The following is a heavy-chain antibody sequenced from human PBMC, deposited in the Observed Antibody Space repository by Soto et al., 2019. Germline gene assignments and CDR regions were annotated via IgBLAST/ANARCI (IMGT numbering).Heavy chain of an antibody. J-gene: IGHJ4*02. CDR3: ARSYYYGSGSYYYY. Sequence: QVQLQESGPGLVKPSETLSLTCTVSGGSISSYYWSWIRQPPGKGLEWIGYIYYSGSTNYNPSLKSRVTISVDTSKNQFSLKLSSVTAADTAVYYCARSYYYGSGSYYYYWGQGTLVTVSS. D-gene: IGHD3-10*01. CDR1: GGSISSYY. V-gene: IGHV4-59*01. CDR2: IYYSGST.